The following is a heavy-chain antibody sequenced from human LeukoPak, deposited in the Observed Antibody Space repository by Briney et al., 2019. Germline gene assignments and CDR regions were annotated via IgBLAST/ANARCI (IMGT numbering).Heavy chain of an antibody. CDR1: GGSIRSGSYY. V-gene: IGHV4-61*01. J-gene: IGHJ4*02. Sequence: SETLSLSCTVSGGSIRSGSYYWSWIRRPPGKGLEWIGYIYYSGSTNYNPSLKSRVTISVDTSKKQFSLKLSSVTAADTAVYYCARAYSSGWYVLDYWGQGTLVTVSS. D-gene: IGHD6-19*01. CDR2: IYYSGST. CDR3: ARAYSSGWYVLDY.